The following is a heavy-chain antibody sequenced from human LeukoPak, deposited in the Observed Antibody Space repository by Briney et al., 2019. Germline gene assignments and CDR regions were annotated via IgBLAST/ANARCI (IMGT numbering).Heavy chain of an antibody. D-gene: IGHD5-24*01. CDR2: MNPNTGGT. J-gene: IGHJ4*02. CDR3: ARDPRGGYGNYYFDY. V-gene: IGHV1-2*02. CDR1: GYTFTGDY. Sequence: ASVRVSCKASGYTFTGDYIHWVRQAPGQGLEWMGWMNPNTGGTKNAQKFQGRVTMTRDTSISTAYMQLSRLRSDDTAVYYCARDPRGGYGNYYFDYWGQGTLVTVSS.